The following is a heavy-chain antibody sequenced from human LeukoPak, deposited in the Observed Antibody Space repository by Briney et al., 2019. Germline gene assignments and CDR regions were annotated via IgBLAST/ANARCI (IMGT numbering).Heavy chain of an antibody. CDR3: AGKYYYDSGGYYYVDY. J-gene: IGHJ4*02. CDR2: IYHSGTT. V-gene: IGHV4-38-2*02. D-gene: IGHD3-22*01. CDR1: GYFIINGYF. Sequence: SETLSLTCTVSGYFIINGYFWGWVRQPPGKRLEWIGSIYHSGTTYYNPSLKTRVTISVDTSKNQFSLKLSSVTAADTAVYYCAGKYYYDSGGYYYVDYWGQGTLVTVSS.